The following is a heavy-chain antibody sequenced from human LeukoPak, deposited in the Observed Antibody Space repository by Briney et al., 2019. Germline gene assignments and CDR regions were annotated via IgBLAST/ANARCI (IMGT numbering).Heavy chain of an antibody. Sequence: GGSLRLSCAASGFTFSDYYMSWIRQAPGKGLEWVSYISSSSSYTNYADSVKGRFTVSRDNAKKSLYLQMNSLRAEDTALYYCAREGYGWGSHDYWGQGTLVTVSS. D-gene: IGHD3-10*01. CDR1: GFTFSDYY. V-gene: IGHV3-11*06. J-gene: IGHJ4*02. CDR3: AREGYGWGSHDY. CDR2: ISSSSSYT.